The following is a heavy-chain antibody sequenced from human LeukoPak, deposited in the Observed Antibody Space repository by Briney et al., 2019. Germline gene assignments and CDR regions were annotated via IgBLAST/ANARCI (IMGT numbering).Heavy chain of an antibody. V-gene: IGHV4-59*08. CDR1: GSSISGYY. Sequence: SETLSLTCTVSGSSISGYYWSWIRQCPGKGLEWIAYIYYSGSTNYNPSLKSRVTISVDTSKNQFSLKLSSVTAADAAVYYCARHLTGTRSLDYWGQGTLVTVSS. CDR2: IYYSGST. CDR3: ARHLTGTRSLDY. D-gene: IGHD1-14*01. J-gene: IGHJ4*02.